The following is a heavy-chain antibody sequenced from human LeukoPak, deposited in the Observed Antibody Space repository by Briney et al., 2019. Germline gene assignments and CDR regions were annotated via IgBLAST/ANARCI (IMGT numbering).Heavy chain of an antibody. V-gene: IGHV3-48*01. J-gene: IGHJ4*02. CDR3: AKEGGYGTTDY. Sequence: GGSLRLSCVASGFTFSSYNMNWVRQAPGKGLEWVSYISSSGSTIYYADSVKGRFTISRDNAKNSLYLQMNSLRAEDTALYYCAKEGGYGTTDYWGQGTLVTVSS. CDR2: ISSSGSTI. D-gene: IGHD1-14*01. CDR1: GFTFSSYN.